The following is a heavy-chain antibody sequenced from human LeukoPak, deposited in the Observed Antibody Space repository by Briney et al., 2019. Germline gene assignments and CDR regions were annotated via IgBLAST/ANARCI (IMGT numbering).Heavy chain of an antibody. CDR3: ARHSYGSGLWFDP. CDR2: IYYSGST. CDR1: GGSISNHY. Sequence: SETLSLICTVSGGSISNHYWSWIRQPAGKGLEWIGSIYYSGSTYCNPSLKSRVTISVDTSKNQFSLKLSSVTAADTAVYYCARHSYGSGLWFDPWGQGTLVTVSS. J-gene: IGHJ5*02. D-gene: IGHD3-10*01. V-gene: IGHV4-59*05.